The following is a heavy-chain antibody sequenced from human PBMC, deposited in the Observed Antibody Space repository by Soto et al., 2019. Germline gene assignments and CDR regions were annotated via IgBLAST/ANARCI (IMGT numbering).Heavy chain of an antibody. CDR3: ARGQYYYDSSGYYGYNWFDP. J-gene: IGHJ5*02. D-gene: IGHD3-22*01. CDR2: INAGNGNT. Sequence: ASVKVSCRASGYTFTSYAMHWVRQAPGQRLEWMGWINAGNGNTKYSQKFQGRVTITRDTSASTAYMELSSLRSEDTAVYYCARGQYYYDSSGYYGYNWFDPWGQGTLVTVS. V-gene: IGHV1-3*01. CDR1: GYTFTSYA.